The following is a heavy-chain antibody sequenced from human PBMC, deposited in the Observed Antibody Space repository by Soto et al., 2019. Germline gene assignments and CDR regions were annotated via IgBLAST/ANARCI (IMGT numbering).Heavy chain of an antibody. J-gene: IGHJ4*02. Sequence: GGSLRLSCAASGFTFSRYAMSWVRQAPGKGLEWVSAISGSGGSTYYADSVKGRFTISRDNSKNTLYLQMNSLRAEDTAVYYCAKSPVIVVVTASFDYWGQGTLVTVSS. D-gene: IGHD3-22*01. CDR2: ISGSGGST. CDR3: AKSPVIVVVTASFDY. CDR1: GFTFSRYA. V-gene: IGHV3-23*01.